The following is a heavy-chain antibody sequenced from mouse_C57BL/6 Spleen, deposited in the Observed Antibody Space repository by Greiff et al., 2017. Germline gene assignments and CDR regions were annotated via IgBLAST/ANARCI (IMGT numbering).Heavy chain of an antibody. CDR1: GYAFSSYW. CDR3: ARTAVYQYFDV. J-gene: IGHJ1*03. Sequence: QVQLQQSGPELVKPGASVKISCKASGYAFSSYWMNWVKQRPGKGLEWIGRIYPGDGDTNYNGKFKGKATLTADKSSSTASMQLSSLTSEDSAVYFGARTAVYQYFDVWGTGTTVTVSS. V-gene: IGHV1-82*01. D-gene: IGHD1-2*01. CDR2: IYPGDGDT.